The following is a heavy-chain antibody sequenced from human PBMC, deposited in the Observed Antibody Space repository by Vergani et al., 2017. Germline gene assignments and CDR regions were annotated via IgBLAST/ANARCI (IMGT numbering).Heavy chain of an antibody. V-gene: IGHV3-21*04. D-gene: IGHD6-13*01. Sequence: EVQLVESGGGLVKPGGSLRLSCAASGFTFSSYSMNWVRQAPGKGLEWVSSISSSSSYIYYADSVKGRFTISRDNAKNSLYLQMNSLRAEDTAVYYCAKRSSSWYKDFDYWGQGTLVTVSS. CDR1: GFTFSSYS. CDR3: AKRSSSWYKDFDY. J-gene: IGHJ4*02. CDR2: ISSSSSYI.